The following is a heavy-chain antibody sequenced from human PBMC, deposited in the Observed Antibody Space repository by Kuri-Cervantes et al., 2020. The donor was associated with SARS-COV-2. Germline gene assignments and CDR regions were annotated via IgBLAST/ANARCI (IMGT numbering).Heavy chain of an antibody. D-gene: IGHD3-3*01. CDR1: GFTFKRYG. V-gene: IGHV3-30*02. CDR3: AKDPLFRGTYDLGKLDS. J-gene: IGHJ4*02. Sequence: GGSLRLSCTASGFTFKRYGMHWVRQAPGKGLEWVTFIRYDGGTKYYADSVKGRFTISRDSSKNTLYLEMNSLRVEDTAVYYCAKDPLFRGTYDLGKLDSWGLGTLVTVSS. CDR2: IRYDGGTK.